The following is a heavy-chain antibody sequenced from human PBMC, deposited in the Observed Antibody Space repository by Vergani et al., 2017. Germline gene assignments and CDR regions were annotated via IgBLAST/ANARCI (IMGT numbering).Heavy chain of an antibody. Sequence: EVQLVESGGGLVKPGGSLRLSCAASGFTFSSYSVNWVRLAPGKGLEWVSSISSGSSYMYYADSVKGRFTISRDNAKNALYLQMNSLRAEDTAVYYCARDYNRNYGRSPIGDWGQGTLVTVSS. V-gene: IGHV3-21*01. CDR1: GFTFSSYS. CDR2: ISSGSSYM. CDR3: ARDYNRNYGRSPIGD. D-gene: IGHD1-7*01. J-gene: IGHJ4*02.